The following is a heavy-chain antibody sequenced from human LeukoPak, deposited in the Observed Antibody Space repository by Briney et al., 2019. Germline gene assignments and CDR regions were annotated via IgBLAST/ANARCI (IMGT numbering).Heavy chain of an antibody. D-gene: IGHD3-10*01. J-gene: IGHJ6*03. V-gene: IGHV1-18*01. CDR1: GYTFTSYG. CDR2: ISAYNGNT. Sequence: ASVKVSCKASGYTFTSYGISWVRQAPGQGLEWMGWISAYNGNTNYAQKLQGRVTMTTDTSTSTAYMELRSLRSDDTAVYYCARDLVQCYYCSGNSANYYYYYYMDVWGKGTTVTVSS. CDR3: ARDLVQCYYCSGNSANYYYYYYMDV.